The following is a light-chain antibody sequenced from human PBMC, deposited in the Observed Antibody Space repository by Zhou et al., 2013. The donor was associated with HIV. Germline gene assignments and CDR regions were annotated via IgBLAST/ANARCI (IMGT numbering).Light chain of an antibody. CDR1: QSVDSGY. Sequence: VLTQSPAILSVSPGERATLSCRASQSVDSGYLVWYQQKPGQPPRPLIFGTSTRATGIPDRFSGSGSGPDYTLIISRLEPEDFAVYYCQQCANSPRTFGQGTKVEIK. J-gene: IGKJ1*01. CDR3: QQCANSPRT. V-gene: IGKV3-20*01. CDR2: GTS.